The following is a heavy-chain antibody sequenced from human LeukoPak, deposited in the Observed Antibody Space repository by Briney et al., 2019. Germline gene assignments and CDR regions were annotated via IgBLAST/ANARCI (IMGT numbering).Heavy chain of an antibody. CDR1: GFTFGSYG. J-gene: IGHJ5*02. V-gene: IGHV3-30*18. Sequence: GRSLRLSCAASGFTFGSYGMHWVRQAPGKGLEWVAVISYDGSNKYYADSVKGRFTISRDNSKNTLYLQMNSLRAEDTAVYYCAKGLLHDPSWFDPWGQGTLVTVSS. CDR3: AKGLLHDPSWFDP. CDR2: ISYDGSNK. D-gene: IGHD3-3*01.